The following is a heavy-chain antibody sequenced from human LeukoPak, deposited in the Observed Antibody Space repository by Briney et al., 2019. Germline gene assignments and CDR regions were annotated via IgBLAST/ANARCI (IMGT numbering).Heavy chain of an antibody. CDR1: RFTFSSFW. V-gene: IGHV3-7*01. Sequence: GGSLRLSCAASRFTFSSFWMSWVRQAQGKGLEWVANIKQDGSEKYYVDSVKGRFTISRDNAKNSLYLQMNSLRAEDTAVYYCARDVYYYDSSGYNGDWFDPWGQGTLVTVSS. D-gene: IGHD3-22*01. CDR2: IKQDGSEK. CDR3: ARDVYYYDSSGYNGDWFDP. J-gene: IGHJ5*02.